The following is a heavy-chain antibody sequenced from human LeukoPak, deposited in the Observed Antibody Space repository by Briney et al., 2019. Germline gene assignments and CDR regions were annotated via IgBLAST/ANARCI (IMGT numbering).Heavy chain of an antibody. CDR2: IWFDGSNK. CDR1: GFIFNSYG. Sequence: PGRSLRLSCSASGFIFNSYGMHWVRLAPGEGLEWVAVIWFDGSNKLYADSVKGRFTISRDNSKNTLSLQMNSLRAEDTAVYYCAREILVPAAIGAHGFDYWGQGILVTVSS. J-gene: IGHJ4*02. CDR3: AREILVPAAIGAHGFDY. V-gene: IGHV3-33*01. D-gene: IGHD2-2*01.